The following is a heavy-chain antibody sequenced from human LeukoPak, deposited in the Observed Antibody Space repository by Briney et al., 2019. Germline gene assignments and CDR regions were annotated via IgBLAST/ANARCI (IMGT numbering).Heavy chain of an antibody. Sequence: NPGESLRLSCAPSGFTFSSYGLNWVRQAPGKGLEWVSTISSGGHIYSEESVKGRFTISRDNAKNSLYLQMNRLRAEDTAVYYCARDQDEGKYYYESSGYSHWGQGILVTVSS. CDR1: GFTFSSYG. CDR3: ARDQDEGKYYYESSGYSH. J-gene: IGHJ4*02. D-gene: IGHD3-22*01. CDR2: ISSGGHI. V-gene: IGHV3-21*01.